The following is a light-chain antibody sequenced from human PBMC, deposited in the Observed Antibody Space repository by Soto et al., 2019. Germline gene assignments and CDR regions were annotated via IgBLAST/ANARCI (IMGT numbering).Light chain of an antibody. CDR2: GAS. J-gene: IGKJ1*01. Sequence: EIVMTQSPATLSVSPGERATLSCRASQSVSSNLAWYQQKPGQATRLLIYGASTRATGIPARFSGSGSGTEFTLTIRSLQSEDYAFYYCHQYNNWPPWTFGQGTKVDIK. CDR1: QSVSSN. V-gene: IGKV3-15*01. CDR3: HQYNNWPPWT.